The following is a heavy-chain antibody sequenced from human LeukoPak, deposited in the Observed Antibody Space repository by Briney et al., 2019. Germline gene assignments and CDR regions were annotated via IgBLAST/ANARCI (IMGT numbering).Heavy chain of an antibody. Sequence: PGGSLRLSCVASEFNFNIFWMGWVRQAPGKGLEWVTNIKEDGSEKFYVDSVRGRFAISRDNAQNSLYLQMNSLRAEDTAVYYCARDQGSGYDLVPYYYYYMDVWGKGTTVTVSS. D-gene: IGHD5-12*01. CDR1: EFNFNIFW. J-gene: IGHJ6*03. CDR3: ARDQGSGYDLVPYYYYYMDV. V-gene: IGHV3-7*01. CDR2: IKEDGSEK.